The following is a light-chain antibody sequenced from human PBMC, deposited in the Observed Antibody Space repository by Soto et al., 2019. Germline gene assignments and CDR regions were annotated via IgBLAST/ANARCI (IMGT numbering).Light chain of an antibody. CDR1: QSITNY. J-gene: IGKJ1*01. Sequence: DIQMTQSPSSLSASLGDRVTITCRASQSITNYLNWYQQKPGKAPKLLIYGASSLQSGVPSRFSGSGSGTDFTLTISSLQPEDFATYYCQQSYNTPRTFGQGTKV. CDR3: QQSYNTPRT. V-gene: IGKV1-39*01. CDR2: GAS.